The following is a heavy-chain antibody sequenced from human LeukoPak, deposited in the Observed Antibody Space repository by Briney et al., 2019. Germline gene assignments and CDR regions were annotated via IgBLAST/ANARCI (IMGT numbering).Heavy chain of an antibody. Sequence: GGSLRLSCAASGITVSANYMSWVRQAPGKGLEWVSIIYSGGSTYYADSVKGRFTISRDNSKNTVFLQMHRLRGEDTAVYYCARDLNPFYFGMDVWGQGTWVTVSS. V-gene: IGHV3-53*01. CDR3: ARDLNPFYFGMDV. CDR1: GITVSANY. CDR2: IYSGGST. J-gene: IGHJ6*02.